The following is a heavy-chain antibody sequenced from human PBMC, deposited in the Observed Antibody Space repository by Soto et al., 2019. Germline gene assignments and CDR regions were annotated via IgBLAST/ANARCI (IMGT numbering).Heavy chain of an antibody. CDR1: GGSISSGGYY. V-gene: IGHV4-31*03. D-gene: IGHD6-13*01. Sequence: QVQLQESGPGLVKPSQTLSLTCTVSGGSISSGGYYWSWIRQHPGKGLEWIGYIYYSGSTYYNPSLKSRVTISVYTSKNQFSLKLSSVTAADTAVYYCARGHLSLAAAGTLYYYYGMDVWGQGTTVTVSS. J-gene: IGHJ6*02. CDR3: ARGHLSLAAAGTLYYYYGMDV. CDR2: IYYSGST.